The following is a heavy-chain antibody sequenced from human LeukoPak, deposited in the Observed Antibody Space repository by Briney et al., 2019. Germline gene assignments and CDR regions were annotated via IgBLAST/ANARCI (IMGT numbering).Heavy chain of an antibody. CDR1: GFTFSSSW. V-gene: IGHV3-7*01. CDR2: IKPDGSEK. D-gene: IGHD3-16*01. Sequence: GGSLRLSCAASGFTFSSSWMSWVRQAPGKGLEWVANIKPDGSEKYYVDSVKGRFAISRDNAKNSLYLQMNSLRAEDTAVYYCARDKFGGTDYWGQGTLVTVSS. CDR3: ARDKFGGTDY. J-gene: IGHJ4*02.